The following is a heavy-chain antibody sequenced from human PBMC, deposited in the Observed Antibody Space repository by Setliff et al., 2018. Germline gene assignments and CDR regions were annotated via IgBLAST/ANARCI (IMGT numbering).Heavy chain of an antibody. CDR3: AGGAFGSRWYVRPWFDP. D-gene: IGHD6-13*01. CDR1: GDSFSGYV. J-gene: IGHJ5*02. V-gene: IGHV4-34*01. Sequence: SETLSLTCAVYGDSFSGYVWTWIRQPPGKGLEWIGDIDQSGSTNYNPSLKSRLTISVDTSKNQFSLSLSSVTAADTAVYYCAGGAFGSRWYVRPWFDPWGQGTLVTVSS. CDR2: IDQSGST.